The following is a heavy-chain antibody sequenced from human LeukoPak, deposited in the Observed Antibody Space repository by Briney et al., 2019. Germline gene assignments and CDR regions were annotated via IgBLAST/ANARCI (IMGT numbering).Heavy chain of an antibody. J-gene: IGHJ3*02. V-gene: IGHV1-2*02. D-gene: IGHD2-2*01. CDR3: ARDDIVVVPGDAARSSAFDI. CDR2: INPNSGGT. Sequence: ASVKVSCKASGYTFTGYYMHWVRQAPGQGLEWMGWINPNSGGTNYAQKFQGRVTMTRDTSIRTAYMELSRLRSDDTAVYYCARDDIVVVPGDAARSSAFDIWGQGTMVTVSS. CDR1: GYTFTGYY.